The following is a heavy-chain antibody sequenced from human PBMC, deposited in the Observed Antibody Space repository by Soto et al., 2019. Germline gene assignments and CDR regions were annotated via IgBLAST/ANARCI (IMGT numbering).Heavy chain of an antibody. CDR2: IWYDGSVK. CDR3: ARDGQQLAPYAFDI. J-gene: IGHJ3*02. V-gene: IGHV3-33*01. Sequence: QVQLVESGGGVVQPGSSLRLSCATSGFTFSHHAMHWVRQAPGKGLPWVAQIWYDGSVKNYADSMKGRFTISRDSPKNTLFLQMNSLRVEDTAVYYCARDGQQLAPYAFDIWGQGTLVIVSS. D-gene: IGHD6-13*01. CDR1: GFTFSHHA.